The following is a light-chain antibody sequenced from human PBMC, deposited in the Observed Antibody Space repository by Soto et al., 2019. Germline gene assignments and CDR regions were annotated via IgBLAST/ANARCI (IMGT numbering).Light chain of an antibody. CDR1: QTISSY. CDR2: VAS. V-gene: IGKV1-39*01. CDR3: QQSYRTPIT. J-gene: IGKJ5*01. Sequence: IHMTQSPSSLSASVGDIFTIACRASQTISSYLNWYQQKTGQAPKLLIYVASSLQGGVPSRVSGRGSGTAGTRTIGSLKNADFATYYCQQSYRTPITFGHGTRLEIK.